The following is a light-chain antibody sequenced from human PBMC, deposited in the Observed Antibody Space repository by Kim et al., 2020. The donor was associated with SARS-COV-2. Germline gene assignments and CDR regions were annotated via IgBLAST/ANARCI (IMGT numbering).Light chain of an antibody. CDR1: QGIRND. V-gene: IGKV1-6*01. CDR3: LQDYNYPRT. CDR2: AAS. J-gene: IGKJ2*01. Sequence: SAAVGDRVTITCRASQGIRNDLGWYQQKPGKAPKLLIYAASSLQSGVPSRFSGSGSGTDFTLTISSLQPEDFATYYCLQDYNYPRTFGQGTKLEI.